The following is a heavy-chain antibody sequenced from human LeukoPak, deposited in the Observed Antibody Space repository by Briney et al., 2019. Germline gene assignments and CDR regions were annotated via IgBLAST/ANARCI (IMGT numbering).Heavy chain of an antibody. CDR3: ASQLTSNYYYYYGMDV. V-gene: IGHV1-8*01. Sequence: ASVKVSCKASGYTFTSYDINWVRQATGQGLEWMGWMNPNSGNTGYAQKFQGRVTMIRNTSISTAYMELSSLRSEDTAVYYCASQLTSNYYYYYGMDVWGQGTTVTVSS. J-gene: IGHJ6*02. CDR1: GYTFTSYD. D-gene: IGHD1-1*01. CDR2: MNPNSGNT.